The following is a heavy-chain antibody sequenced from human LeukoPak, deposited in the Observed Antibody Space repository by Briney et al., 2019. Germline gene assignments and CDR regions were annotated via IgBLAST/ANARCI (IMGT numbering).Heavy chain of an antibody. D-gene: IGHD4-17*01. J-gene: IGHJ4*02. V-gene: IGHV3-30*04. CDR2: ISYDGKNR. CDR1: GFTFSDYG. Sequence: GRSLRLPCAASGFTFSDYGMHWVRQAPGKGLEWVAGISYDGKNRYYADSVKGRFTISRDNSKNTLFLQMNSLRAEDTAVYYCARERFLDGDYVFDYWGQGTLVTVSS. CDR3: ARERFLDGDYVFDY.